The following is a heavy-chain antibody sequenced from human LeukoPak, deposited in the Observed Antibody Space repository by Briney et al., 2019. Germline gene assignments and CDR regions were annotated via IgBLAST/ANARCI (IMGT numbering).Heavy chain of an antibody. Sequence: ASVKVSCKASGYTFTSYYMHWVRQAPGQGLEWMGIINPSGGSTSYAQKFQGRVTMTRDTSTSTVYMELSSLRSEDTAVYYCARSGIGVVPAAINDDYWGQGTLVTVSS. CDR3: ARSGIGVVPAAINDDY. D-gene: IGHD2-2*01. CDR1: GYTFTSYY. J-gene: IGHJ4*02. V-gene: IGHV1-46*01. CDR2: INPSGGST.